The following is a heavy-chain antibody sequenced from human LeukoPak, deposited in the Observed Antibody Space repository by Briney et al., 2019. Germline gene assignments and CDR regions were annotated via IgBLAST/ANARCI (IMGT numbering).Heavy chain of an antibody. CDR3: AKYGRSGFSSGMDV. Sequence: GGSLRLSCAASGFTFSNYAMSWVRQAPGKGLEWVSTISVSDGNTYYADSVQGPFSISRDNSKSSLYLQMNSLRAEDTAIYECAKYGRSGFSSGMDVWGQGTTVTVSS. J-gene: IGHJ6*02. V-gene: IGHV3-23*01. D-gene: IGHD3-22*01. CDR2: ISVSDGNT. CDR1: GFTFSNYA.